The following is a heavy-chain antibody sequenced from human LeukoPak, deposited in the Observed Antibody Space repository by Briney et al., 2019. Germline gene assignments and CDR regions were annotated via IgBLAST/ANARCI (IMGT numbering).Heavy chain of an antibody. Sequence: ASVKVSCKASGYTFTSYAMNWVRQAPGQGLEWMGWINTNTGNPTYAQGFTGRFVFSLDTSVSTAYLQISSLKAEDTAVYYCARDHPLIAAAGMGIDYWGQGTLVTVFS. CDR2: INTNTGNP. CDR1: GYTFTSYA. J-gene: IGHJ4*02. CDR3: ARDHPLIAAAGMGIDY. V-gene: IGHV7-4-1*02. D-gene: IGHD6-13*01.